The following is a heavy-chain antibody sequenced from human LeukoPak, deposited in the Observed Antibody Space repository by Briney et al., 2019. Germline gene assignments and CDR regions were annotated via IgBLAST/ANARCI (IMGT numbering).Heavy chain of an antibody. CDR3: ATSGGDYYYYSLDV. CDR2: IIPVLGTT. J-gene: IGHJ6*03. Sequence: ASVKVSCKASGYTFIDYYIHWVRQAPGQGLEWMGGIIPVLGTTNYAQTFQNKVTITADESTSTTYMELSSLTSEDTAVYYCATSGGDYYYYSLDVWGKGTPVTISS. V-gene: IGHV1-69*13. D-gene: IGHD3-10*01. CDR1: GYTFIDYY.